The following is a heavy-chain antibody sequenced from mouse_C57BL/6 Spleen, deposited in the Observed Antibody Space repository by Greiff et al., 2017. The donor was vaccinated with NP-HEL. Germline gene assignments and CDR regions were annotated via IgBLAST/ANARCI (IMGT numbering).Heavy chain of an antibody. CDR3: TLAYYSNYWYFDV. CDR1: GFNIKDDY. V-gene: IGHV14-4*01. D-gene: IGHD2-5*01. Sequence: VQLQQSGAELVRPGASVKLSCTASGFNIKDDYMHWVKQRPEQGLEWIGWIDPENGDTEYASKFQGKATITADTSSSTAYLQLSSLTSEDTAVYYCTLAYYSNYWYFDVWGTGTTVTVSS. CDR2: IDPENGDT. J-gene: IGHJ1*03.